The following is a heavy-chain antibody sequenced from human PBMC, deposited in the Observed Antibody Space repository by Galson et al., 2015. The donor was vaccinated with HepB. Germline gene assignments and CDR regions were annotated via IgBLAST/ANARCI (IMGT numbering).Heavy chain of an antibody. Sequence: SLRLSCAASGFTFSSYSMNWVRQAPGKGLEWVSYISSSSSTIYYADSVKGRFTISRDNAKNSLYLQMNSLRAEDTAVYYCARGRRGSSWYRMVIDYWGQGTLVTVSS. V-gene: IGHV3-48*01. CDR3: ARGRRGSSWYRMVIDY. J-gene: IGHJ4*02. CDR1: GFTFSSYS. D-gene: IGHD6-13*01. CDR2: ISSSSSTI.